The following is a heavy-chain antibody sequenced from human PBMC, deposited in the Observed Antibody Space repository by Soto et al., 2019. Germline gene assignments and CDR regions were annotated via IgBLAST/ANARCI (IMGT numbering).Heavy chain of an antibody. CDR1: GGSINSGGYY. CDR3: ARGIGPIPSFDY. V-gene: IGHV4-31*03. Sequence: KPSETLSLTCTVSGGSINSGGYYWSWIRQHPGKGLEWIGYIYYSGSTYYNPSLKSRVTISVDTSENQFSLKLSSVTAADTAVYYCARGIGPIPSFDYWGQGTLVTVSS. J-gene: IGHJ4*02. CDR2: IYYSGST. D-gene: IGHD2-15*01.